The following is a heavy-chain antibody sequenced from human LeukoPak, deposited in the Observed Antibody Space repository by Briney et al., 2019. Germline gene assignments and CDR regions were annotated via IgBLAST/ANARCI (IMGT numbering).Heavy chain of an antibody. Sequence: SETLSLTCTVSGGSISSSSYYWGWIRQPPGKGLEWIGTIYYSGSTYYNPSLKSRVTISVDTPKNQFSLKLNSLTAADTAVYYCARRGDYGDFYWGQGTLSPSPQ. V-gene: IGHV4-39*01. CDR3: ARRGDYGDFY. CDR2: IYYSGST. D-gene: IGHD4-17*01. CDR1: GGSISSSSYY. J-gene: IGHJ4*02.